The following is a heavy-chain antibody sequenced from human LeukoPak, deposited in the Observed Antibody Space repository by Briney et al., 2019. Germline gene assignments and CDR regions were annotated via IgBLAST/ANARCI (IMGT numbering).Heavy chain of an antibody. J-gene: IGHJ4*02. V-gene: IGHV2-5*02. D-gene: IGHD3-10*01. CDR2: IYWDDDK. CDR3: ARLDSGSYYLADFDH. CDR1: GFSLSTSGVG. Sequence: SGPTLVKPTQTLTLTCTFSGFSLSTSGVGVGWIRQPPGKALEWLALIYWDDDKRYSPSPKSRLTITKDTAKNPVVLTMTNTDPVDTATYYCARLDSGSYYLADFDHWGQGPVVRLFS.